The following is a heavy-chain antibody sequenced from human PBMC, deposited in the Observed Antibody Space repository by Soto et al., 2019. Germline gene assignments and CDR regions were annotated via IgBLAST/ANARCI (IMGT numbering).Heavy chain of an antibody. CDR3: AREPAREITYYYYGIDV. D-gene: IGHD3-16*01. CDR1: VFTFSSYV. CDR2: ISYDGSNK. Sequence: LRLSCEASVFTFSSYVMHWVRQAPGKGLEWVALISYDGSNKYYADSVKGRFTISRDNSKKTLYLQMNSLRTEDTAVYSCAREPAREITYYYYGIDVWGQGTSVTVSS. V-gene: IGHV3-30-3*01. J-gene: IGHJ6*02.